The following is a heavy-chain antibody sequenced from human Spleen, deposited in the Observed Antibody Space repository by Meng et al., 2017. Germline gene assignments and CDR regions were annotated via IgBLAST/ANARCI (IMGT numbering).Heavy chain of an antibody. J-gene: IGHJ4*02. V-gene: IGHV1-69*01. CDR2: IFPIFDTT. CDR1: GYTFAAYW. CDR3: ARGLHCGGGCYSINY. D-gene: IGHD2-21*02. Sequence: VQLLQSGPVVKKPGASVKVSCKASGYTFAAYWIQWVRQAPGQGLEWMGGIFPIFDTTNYAQKFQGRVTITADDSTATAYMELRSLRSEDTAVYFCARGLHCGGGCYSINYWGQGTLVTVSS.